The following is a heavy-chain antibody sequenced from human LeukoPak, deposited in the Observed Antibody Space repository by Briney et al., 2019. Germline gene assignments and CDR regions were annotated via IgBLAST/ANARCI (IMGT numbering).Heavy chain of an antibody. J-gene: IGHJ4*02. Sequence: PSETLSLTCGVSGGSINSHYWGWFRQPPGKGLHWIGDIYSTGKNNYNPSLRSRVTISLDTSKSHLSLNLTSVLAADTAIYYCVRRDTGWNYFDYWGQAILVTVSS. CDR1: GGSINSHY. V-gene: IGHV4-4*08. D-gene: IGHD6-19*01. CDR2: IYSTGKN. CDR3: VRRDTGWNYFDY.